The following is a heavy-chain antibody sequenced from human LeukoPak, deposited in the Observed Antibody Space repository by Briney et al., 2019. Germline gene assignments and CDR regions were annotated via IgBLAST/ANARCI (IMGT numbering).Heavy chain of an antibody. CDR1: GFTFSSYS. Sequence: PGGSLRLSCAASGFTFSSYSMNWVRQAPGKGLEWVSTIYSSGTPYYADSVKGRFTISRDKSKNTLFLQMNSLRADDTAVYFCARAPVVVGPGVFFESWGQGALVTVSA. CDR3: ARAPVVVGPGVFFES. CDR2: IYSSGTP. J-gene: IGHJ4*02. V-gene: IGHV3-53*01. D-gene: IGHD2-21*01.